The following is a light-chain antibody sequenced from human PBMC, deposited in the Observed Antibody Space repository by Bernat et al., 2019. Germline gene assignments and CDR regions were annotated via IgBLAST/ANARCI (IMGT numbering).Light chain of an antibody. V-gene: IGKV3D-20*02. CDR2: DAS. CDR3: QQSYSTRAT. CDR1: QRLSSTY. Sequence: EIVLTQSPGTLSVSPGERATLSCRSSQRLSSTYLAWYQQKPGQAPRLLIYDASTRATGIPDRFSGSGSGTDFTLTISSLQPEDFATYYCQQSYSTRATFGQGTKVEIK. J-gene: IGKJ1*01.